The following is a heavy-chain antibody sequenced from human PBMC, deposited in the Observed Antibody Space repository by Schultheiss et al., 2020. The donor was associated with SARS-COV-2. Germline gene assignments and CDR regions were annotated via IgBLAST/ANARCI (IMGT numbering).Heavy chain of an antibody. Sequence: GGSLRLSCTVSGGSTSSYYWSWIRQPAGKGLEWMGIIYPGDSDTRYSPSFQGQVTISADKSISTAYLQWSSLKASDTAMYYCARERDGRLDYWGQGTLVTVSS. D-gene: IGHD5-24*01. CDR3: ARERDGRLDY. J-gene: IGHJ4*02. V-gene: IGHV5-51*01. CDR1: GGSTSSYY. CDR2: IYPGDSDT.